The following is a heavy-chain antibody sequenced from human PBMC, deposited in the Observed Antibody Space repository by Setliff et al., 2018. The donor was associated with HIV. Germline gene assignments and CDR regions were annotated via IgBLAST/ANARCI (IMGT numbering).Heavy chain of an antibody. CDR2: IYYSGST. CDR1: SGSISSSSYY. Sequence: SETLSLTCTVSSGSISSSSYYWGWIRQPPGKGLEWIGSIYYSGSTYYNPSLKRRFTISVDTSKNQFSLKLSAVTAADTAVYYCARGVLITKRVTQTGGYYYTDVWGKGTTVTVSS. J-gene: IGHJ6*03. V-gene: IGHV4-39*01. D-gene: IGHD2-21*02. CDR3: ARGVLITKRVTQTGGYYYTDV.